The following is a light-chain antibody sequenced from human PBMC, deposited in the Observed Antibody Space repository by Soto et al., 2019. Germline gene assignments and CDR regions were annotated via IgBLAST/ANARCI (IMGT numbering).Light chain of an antibody. Sequence: EIVLTQSPATLSLSPGDRATLSCRASQSVSSYLAWYQQKPGQAPRLLIYDASNRATGIPARFSGSGSGTDFTLIISSLEPEDFAVYYCQQRSSWPLITFGQGTRLEIK. J-gene: IGKJ5*01. V-gene: IGKV3-11*01. CDR1: QSVSSY. CDR3: QQRSSWPLIT. CDR2: DAS.